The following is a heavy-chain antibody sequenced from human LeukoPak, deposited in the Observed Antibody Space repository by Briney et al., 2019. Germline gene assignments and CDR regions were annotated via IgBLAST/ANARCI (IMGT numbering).Heavy chain of an antibody. J-gene: IGHJ4*02. CDR3: ATREKAGSSIDY. D-gene: IGHD2-15*01. V-gene: IGHV3-21*01. CDR1: GFTFSSHS. Sequence: GGSLRPSCAASGFTFSSHSKNWARQAPGKGLEWVSSICSSSSYIYYADSVKGRFTISRDNAKNSLYLQMNRLRAENTAVYYCATREKAGSSIDYWGQGTLVTVSS. CDR2: ICSSSSYI.